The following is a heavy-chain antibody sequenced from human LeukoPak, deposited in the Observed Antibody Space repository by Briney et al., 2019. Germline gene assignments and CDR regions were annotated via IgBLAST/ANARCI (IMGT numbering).Heavy chain of an antibody. D-gene: IGHD3-10*02. CDR2: ISGSGDNT. CDR1: GFSFGTYV. Sequence: GGSLRLSCAASGFSFGTYVMSWVRQAPGKGLEWVSGISGSGDNTYYADSVKGRFTISRDNSKNTLYLQMNSLRAEDTAVYYCAELGITMIGGVWGKGTTVTISS. J-gene: IGHJ6*04. V-gene: IGHV3-23*01. CDR3: AELGITMIGGV.